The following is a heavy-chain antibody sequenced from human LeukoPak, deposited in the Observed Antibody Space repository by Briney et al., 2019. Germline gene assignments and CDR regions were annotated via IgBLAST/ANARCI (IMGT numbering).Heavy chain of an antibody. V-gene: IGHV3-20*04. D-gene: IGHD6-13*01. CDR3: ASQRVDSSSLSYYYYMDV. J-gene: IGHJ6*03. CDR2: INWNGGST. Sequence: GGSLRLSCAASGFTFDDYGMSWVRQAPGKGLEWVSGINWNGGSTGYADSVKGRFTISRDNAKNSLYLQMNSLRAEDTAVYYCASQRVDSSSLSYYYYMDVWGKGTTVTISS. CDR1: GFTFDDYG.